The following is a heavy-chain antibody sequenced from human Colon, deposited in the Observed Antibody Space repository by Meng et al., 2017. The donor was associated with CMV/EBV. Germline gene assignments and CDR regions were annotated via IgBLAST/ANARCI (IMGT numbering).Heavy chain of an antibody. CDR3: ARIAMTTVTLNDY. V-gene: IGHV3-48*04. D-gene: IGHD4-17*01. Sequence: GGSLRLSCAASGFTFSTYSMNWVRQAPGKGLEWVSYIASSSTPVYYADSVKGRSTVSRDNAKNSLYLQMNSLRAEDTAVYYCARIAMTTVTLNDYWGQGTLVTVSS. CDR1: GFTFSTYS. J-gene: IGHJ4*02. CDR2: IASSSTPV.